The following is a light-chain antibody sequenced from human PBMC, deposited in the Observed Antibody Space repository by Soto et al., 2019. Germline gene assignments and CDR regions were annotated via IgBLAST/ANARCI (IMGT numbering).Light chain of an antibody. J-gene: IGLJ2*01. CDR2: GNS. CDR3: QSYDSSVRLSV. CDR1: SSNIGAGYD. Sequence: QSVLTQPPSVSGAPGQRVTISCTGSSSNIGAGYDVHWYQQLPGTAPKLLIYGNSNRPSGVPDRFSGSKSGTSASLAITGLQAEDEADYYCQSYDSSVRLSVFGGGTKVTVL. V-gene: IGLV1-40*01.